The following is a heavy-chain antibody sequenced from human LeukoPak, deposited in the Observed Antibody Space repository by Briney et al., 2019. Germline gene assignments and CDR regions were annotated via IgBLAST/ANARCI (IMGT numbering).Heavy chain of an antibody. CDR2: ISSSSSYI. J-gene: IGHJ3*02. CDR3: SRERISSTGGYFSHRAFDI. D-gene: IGHD2-8*02. CDR1: GFTFSSYS. Sequence: GGSLRLSCAASGFTFSSYSMNWVRQAPGKGLEWVSSISSSSSYIYYADSVKGRFTISRDNSKNTVYLRLGSLTPEDTAVYFCSRERISSTGGYFSHRAFDIWGQGTMVIVSS. V-gene: IGHV3-21*01.